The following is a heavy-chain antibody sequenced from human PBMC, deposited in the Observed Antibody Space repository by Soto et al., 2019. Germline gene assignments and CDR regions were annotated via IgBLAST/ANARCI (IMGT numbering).Heavy chain of an antibody. CDR1: GFTFSDYY. V-gene: IGHV3-30-3*01. CDR3: AGYCISTSCYGYYYYGMDV. CDR2: ISYDGSNK. J-gene: IGHJ6*02. Sequence: GGSLRLSCAASGFTFSDYYMSWIRQAPGKGLEWVAVISYDGSNKYYADSVKGRFTISRDNSKNTLYLQMNSLRAEDTAVYYCAGYCISTSCYGYYYYGMDVWGQGTTVTVSS. D-gene: IGHD2-2*01.